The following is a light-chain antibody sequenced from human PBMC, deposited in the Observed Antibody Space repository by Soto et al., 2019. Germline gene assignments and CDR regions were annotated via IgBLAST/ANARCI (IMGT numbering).Light chain of an antibody. CDR1: QDITNY. Sequence: GDRVPITCRASQDITNYLAWYQQKPGKVPKLLITAASTLQSGVPSRFSGSGSGTDFTLTISSLQPEDVAIYYCQKYNSVPLTFGGGTKVEIK. V-gene: IGKV1-27*01. CDR3: QKYNSVPLT. CDR2: AAS. J-gene: IGKJ4*01.